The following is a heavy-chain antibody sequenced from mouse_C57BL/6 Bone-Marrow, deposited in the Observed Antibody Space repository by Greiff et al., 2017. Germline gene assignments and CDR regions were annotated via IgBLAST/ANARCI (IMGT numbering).Heavy chain of an antibody. D-gene: IGHD1-1*01. CDR1: GFTFSDYG. J-gene: IGHJ1*03. Sequence: EVQLQESGGGLVQPGGSLKLSCAASGFTFSDYGMAWVRQASRKGPEWVAFISNLAYSIYYADTVTGRFTISRGNAKNTLYLEMSSLRSEDTAMYYCARHEYYGSSYGYFDVWGTGTTVTVSS. V-gene: IGHV5-15*01. CDR3: ARHEYYGSSYGYFDV. CDR2: ISNLAYSI.